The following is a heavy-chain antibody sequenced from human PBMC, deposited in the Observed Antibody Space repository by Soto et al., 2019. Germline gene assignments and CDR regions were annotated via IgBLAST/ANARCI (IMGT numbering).Heavy chain of an antibody. J-gene: IGHJ3*02. V-gene: IGHV4-59*01. CDR1: GGSISSYY. D-gene: IGHD4-17*01. CDR3: ARREWDDYAAFDI. Sequence: NPSETLSLTCTVSGGSISSYYWSWIRQPPGKGLEWIGYIYYSGSTNYNPSLKSRVTISVDTSKNQFSLKLSSVTAADTAVYYCARREWDDYAAFDIWGQGTMVTVSS. CDR2: IYYSGST.